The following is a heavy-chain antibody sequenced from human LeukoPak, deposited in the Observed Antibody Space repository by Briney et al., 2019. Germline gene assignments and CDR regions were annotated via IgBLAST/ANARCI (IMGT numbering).Heavy chain of an antibody. J-gene: IGHJ4*02. CDR3: ARGYSYPLRGLDY. D-gene: IGHD5-18*01. CDR1: GGSISSGSYY. V-gene: IGHV4-61*02. Sequence: SQTLSLTCTVSGGSISSGSYYWSWIRQPAGXXXXXIGRIYTSGSTNYNPSLKSRVTISVDTSKNQFSLKLSSVTAADTAVYYCARGYSYPLRGLDYWGQGTLVTVSS. CDR2: IYTSGST.